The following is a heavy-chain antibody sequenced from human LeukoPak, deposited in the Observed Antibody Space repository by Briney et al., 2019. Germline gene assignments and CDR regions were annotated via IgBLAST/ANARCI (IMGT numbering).Heavy chain of an antibody. CDR2: INHSGST. J-gene: IGHJ4*02. V-gene: IGHV4-34*01. Sequence: SETLSLTCAFYGGSFSANYWTWIRQPPGKGLEWIGEINHSGSTRYNPSLESRVTISVDTSKSQFSLKLSSVTAADTAVYYCARGPTLHYYDGSGYYYFDYWGQGNLVTVSS. CDR3: ARGPTLHYYDGSGYYYFDY. D-gene: IGHD3-22*01. CDR1: GGSFSANY.